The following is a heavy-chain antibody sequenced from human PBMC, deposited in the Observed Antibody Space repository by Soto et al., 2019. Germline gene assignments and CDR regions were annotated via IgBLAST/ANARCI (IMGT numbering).Heavy chain of an antibody. CDR1: GFTFSGFD. Sequence: HPGGSLRLSCEASGFTFSGFDKHWVRQPTGKGLEWVSTIGTAGDTYYAVSVKGRFTISRDNAKNSLSLQMNSLRAGDTAVYFCARGQEVGAPFFDSWGQGTKVTVYS. CDR3: ARGQEVGAPFFDS. D-gene: IGHD2-15*01. CDR2: IGTAGDT. V-gene: IGHV3-13*01. J-gene: IGHJ4*02.